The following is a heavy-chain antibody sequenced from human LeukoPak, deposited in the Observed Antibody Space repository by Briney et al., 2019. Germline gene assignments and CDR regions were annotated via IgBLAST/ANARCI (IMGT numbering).Heavy chain of an antibody. Sequence: PSQTLSLTCTVSGGSISSGGYYWSWIRQHPGKGLEWIGYIYYSGSTYYNPSLKSRVTISVDTSKNQFSLKLSSVTAADTAVYYCASLNCSSTSCYTGVSSGPYFDYWGQGTLVTVSS. CDR3: ASLNCSSTSCYTGVSSGPYFDY. CDR1: GGSISSGGYY. CDR2: IYYSGST. D-gene: IGHD2-2*02. V-gene: IGHV4-31*03. J-gene: IGHJ4*02.